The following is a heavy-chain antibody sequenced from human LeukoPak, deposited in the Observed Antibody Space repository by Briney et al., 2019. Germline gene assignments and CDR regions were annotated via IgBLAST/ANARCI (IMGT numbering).Heavy chain of an antibody. CDR3: ARGIAVAGTAHPPRS. D-gene: IGHD6-19*01. V-gene: IGHV4-61*01. CDR2: THYSGST. J-gene: IGHJ4*02. CDR1: GGSVSSGSYY. Sequence: SETLSLTCTVSGGSVSSGSYYWSWIRQPPGKGLEWIGYTHYSGSTNYNPSLKSRVTISVDTSKNQFSLKLSSVTAADTAVYYCARGIAVAGTAHPPRSWGQGTLVTVSS.